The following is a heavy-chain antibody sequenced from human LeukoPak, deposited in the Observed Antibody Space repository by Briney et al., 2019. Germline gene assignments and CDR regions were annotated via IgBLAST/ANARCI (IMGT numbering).Heavy chain of an antibody. CDR2: MNPKICNT. CDR1: GYTFCSYD. V-gene: IGHV1-8*03. CDR3: ARGASDSSGSYWSRPYYFDY. J-gene: IGHJ4*02. Sequence: ASVKVSCKASGYTFCSYDINCVRQATRQPLEWMGWMNPKICNTGYAQKFQSRVTSTTNTSVSPAYMELSSLRSEETAVEYCARGASDSSGSYWSRPYYFDYWGQGTLVTVSS. D-gene: IGHD3-22*01.